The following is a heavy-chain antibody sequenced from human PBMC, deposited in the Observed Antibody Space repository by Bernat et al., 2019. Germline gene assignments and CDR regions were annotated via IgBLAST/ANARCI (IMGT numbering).Heavy chain of an antibody. Sequence: QVQLQQWGAGLLKPSETLSLTCAVYGGSFSGYYWSWIRQPPGKGLEWIGEINHSGSTNYNPSLKSRVTISVDTSKNQFSLKLSSVTAADTAVYYCARGVTPPYSSSLFAYWGQGTLVTVSS. J-gene: IGHJ4*02. D-gene: IGHD6-6*01. V-gene: IGHV4-34*01. CDR3: ARGVTPPYSSSLFAY. CDR1: GGSFSGYY. CDR2: INHSGST.